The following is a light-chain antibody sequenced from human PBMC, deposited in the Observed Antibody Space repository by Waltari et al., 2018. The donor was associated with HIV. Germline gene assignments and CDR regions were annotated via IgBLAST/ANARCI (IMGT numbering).Light chain of an antibody. Sequence: QSALTQPASVSGSPGQSITITCTGTSDDVGGYNHVAWYQQKIDSPPKLIIDAVTHRPSGVSGRFSGSKSGNTASLTSTGLRPDDEAVYFCSSYTRSISVIFGGGTRLIV. CDR1: SDDVGGYNH. J-gene: IGLJ2*01. V-gene: IGLV2-14*01. CDR2: AVT. CDR3: SSYTRSISVI.